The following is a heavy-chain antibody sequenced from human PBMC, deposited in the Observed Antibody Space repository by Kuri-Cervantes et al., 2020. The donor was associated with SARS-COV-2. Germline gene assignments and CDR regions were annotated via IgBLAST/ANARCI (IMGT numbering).Heavy chain of an antibody. CDR3: ASDGYDFWSGSFFDI. V-gene: IGHV3-30*04. J-gene: IGHJ3*02. D-gene: IGHD3-3*01. CDR2: ISYDGSNK. Sequence: GGSLRLSCAASGFTFSSNAMHWVRQAPGKGLEWVAVISYDGSNKYYADSVKGRFTISRDNSKSTLSLQMNSLRAEDTAVYYCASDGYDFWSGSFFDIWGQGTMVTVSS. CDR1: GFTFSSNA.